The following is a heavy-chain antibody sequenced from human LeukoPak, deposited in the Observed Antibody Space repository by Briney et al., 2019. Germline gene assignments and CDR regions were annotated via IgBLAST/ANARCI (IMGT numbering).Heavy chain of an antibody. J-gene: IGHJ3*02. V-gene: IGHV3-21*01. CDR3: ARIGRANAFDI. CDR2: ISSSSSYI. CDR1: GFTFSSYS. Sequence: GGSLRLSCAASGFTFSSYSMNWVRQAPGKGLEWVSSISSSSSYIYYADSVKGRFTISRDNAKNSLHLQMNSLRAEDTAVYYCARIGRANAFDIWGQGTMVTVSS.